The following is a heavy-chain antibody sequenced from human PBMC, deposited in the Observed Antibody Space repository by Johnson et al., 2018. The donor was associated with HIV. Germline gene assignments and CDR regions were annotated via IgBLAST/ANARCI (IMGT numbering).Heavy chain of an antibody. J-gene: IGHJ3*01. CDR2: IYRGDRA. CDR1: GFTVSDKY. Sequence: VLLVESGGGLIQPGGSLRLSCAASGFTVSDKYISWVRQAPGKGLEWVSVIYRGDRAYYADSVKGRFMISRDSSKNTLYLQMNRLTADDTAVYYCARDPWALYYYHSSGHDGVYAFDVWGQGTMVTVSS. CDR3: ARDPWALYYYHSSGHDGVYAFDV. D-gene: IGHD3-22*01. V-gene: IGHV3-53*01.